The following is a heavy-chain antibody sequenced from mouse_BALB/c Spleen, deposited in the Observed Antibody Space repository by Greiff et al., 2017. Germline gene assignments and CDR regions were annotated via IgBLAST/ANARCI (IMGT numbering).Heavy chain of an antibody. V-gene: IGHV1-62-2*01. D-gene: IGHD1-1*02. CDR3: ARHEDGGNYRGYAMDY. CDR1: GYTFTEYI. CDR2: FYPGSGSI. J-gene: IGHJ4*01. Sequence: QVQLQQSGAGLVKPGASVKLSCKASGYTFTEYIIHWVKQRSGQGLEWIGWFYPGSGSIKYNEKFKDKATLTADKSSSTVYMELSRLTSEDSAVYFCARHEDGGNYRGYAMDYWGQGTSVTVSS.